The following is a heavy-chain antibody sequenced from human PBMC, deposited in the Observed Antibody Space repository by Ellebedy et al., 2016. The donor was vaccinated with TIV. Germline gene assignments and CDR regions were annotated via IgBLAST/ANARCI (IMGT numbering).Heavy chain of an antibody. V-gene: IGHV3-30*18. J-gene: IGHJ4*02. CDR1: GFTFSRYG. CDR2: ITFDGSKK. Sequence: GESLTISCVGSGFTFSRYGMHWVRQAPGEGLQWVALITFDGSKKYYADSVKGRFTISRDSSTNTLYLQMDSLRVEDTAVYHCAKDAREKARITWEYDFWGQGSLVTVSS. D-gene: IGHD5-24*01. CDR3: AKDAREKARITWEYDF.